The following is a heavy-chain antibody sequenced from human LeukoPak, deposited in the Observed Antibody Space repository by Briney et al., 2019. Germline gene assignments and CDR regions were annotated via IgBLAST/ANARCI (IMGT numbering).Heavy chain of an antibody. D-gene: IGHD5-12*01. V-gene: IGHV3-23*01. CDR2: VTGSGGST. Sequence: PGGSLRLSCRASGFTFSGYTMNWVRQAPGKGLEWVAAVTGSGGSTNYADSVKGRFTISRDNSKNTVYLQMNSLRAEDTAVYYCAKKSGYDYDFDYWGQGTLVTVSS. CDR3: AKKSGYDYDFDY. J-gene: IGHJ4*02. CDR1: GFTFSGYT.